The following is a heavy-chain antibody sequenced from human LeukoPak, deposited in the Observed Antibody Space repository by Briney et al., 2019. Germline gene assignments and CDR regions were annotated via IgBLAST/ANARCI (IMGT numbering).Heavy chain of an antibody. CDR2: MYYGGSS. D-gene: IGHD2-2*01. CDR1: SSSISSYY. Sequence: SETLSLTCSVSSSSISSYYWSWIRQPPGKGLEWIGYMYYGGSSKYSPSLKSRVTISVDTSKNQFSLKLSSVTAADTAVYYCARDHYSTIPYYFDYWGQGTLVTVSS. CDR3: ARDHYSTIPYYFDY. V-gene: IGHV4-59*12. J-gene: IGHJ4*02.